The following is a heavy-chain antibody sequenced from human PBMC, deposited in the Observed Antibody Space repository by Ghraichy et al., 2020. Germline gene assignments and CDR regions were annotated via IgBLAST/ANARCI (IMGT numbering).Heavy chain of an antibody. V-gene: IGHV3-53*01. CDR2: IYSGGST. D-gene: IGHD3-22*01. Sequence: GGSLRLSCAASGFTVSSNYMSWVRQAPGKGLEWVSVIYSGGSTYYADSVKGRFTISRDNSKNTLYLQMNSPRAEDTAVYYCAREENYENYYYGMDVWGQGTTVTVSS. J-gene: IGHJ6*02. CDR3: AREENYENYYYGMDV. CDR1: GFTVSSNY.